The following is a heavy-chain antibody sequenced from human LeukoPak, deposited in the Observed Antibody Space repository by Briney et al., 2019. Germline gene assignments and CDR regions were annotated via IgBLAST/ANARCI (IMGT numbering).Heavy chain of an antibody. Sequence: GGSLRLSCAASGFTFSSYGMHWVRQAPGKGLEWVAFIRYDGSNKYYADSVKGRFTISRDNSKNTLYLQMNSLRAEGTAVYYCANPSGARSDYWGQGTLVTVSS. CDR3: ANPSGARSDY. J-gene: IGHJ4*02. V-gene: IGHV3-30*02. CDR2: IRYDGSNK. CDR1: GFTFSSYG.